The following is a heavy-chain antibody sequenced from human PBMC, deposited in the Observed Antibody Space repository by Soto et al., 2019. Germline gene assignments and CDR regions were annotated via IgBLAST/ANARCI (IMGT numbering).Heavy chain of an antibody. V-gene: IGHV3-21*01. CDR3: ARGCGGDSYDYYYYYGMDV. J-gene: IGHJ6*02. Sequence: GGSLRLSCAASGFTFSSYSMNWVRQAPGKGLEWVSSISSSSSSIYYADSVKGRFTISRDNAKNSLSLQMNSLRAEDTAVYYCARGCGGDSYDYYYYYGMDVWGQGTPVTVSS. CDR2: ISSSSSSI. CDR1: GFTFSSYS. D-gene: IGHD2-21*02.